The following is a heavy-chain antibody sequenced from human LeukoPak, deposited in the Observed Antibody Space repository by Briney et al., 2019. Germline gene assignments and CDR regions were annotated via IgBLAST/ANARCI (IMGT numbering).Heavy chain of an antibody. D-gene: IGHD1-26*01. V-gene: IGHV4-31*03. Sequence: SETLSLTCTVSGGSISSGGYYWSWIRRHPGKGLEWIGYIYYSGSTYYNPSLKSRVTISVDTSKNQFSLKLGSVTAADTAVYYCARGGGSGSREFDYWGQGTLVTVSS. J-gene: IGHJ4*02. CDR3: ARGGGSGSREFDY. CDR2: IYYSGST. CDR1: GGSISSGGYY.